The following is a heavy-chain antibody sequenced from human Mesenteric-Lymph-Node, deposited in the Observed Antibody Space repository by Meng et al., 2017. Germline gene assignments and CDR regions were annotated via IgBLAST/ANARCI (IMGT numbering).Heavy chain of an antibody. V-gene: IGHV3-21*01. CDR3: AKCRFYDNDGMDV. J-gene: IGHJ6*02. CDR2: ISSSSSYI. CDR1: GFTFSSYS. Sequence: GESLKISCAASGFTFSSYSMNWVRQAPGKGLEWVASISSSSSYIYYADSVKGRFTISRDNAKNSLYLQMNSLRAEDTAVYYCAKCRFYDNDGMDVWGQGTTVTVSS. D-gene: IGHD5/OR15-5a*01.